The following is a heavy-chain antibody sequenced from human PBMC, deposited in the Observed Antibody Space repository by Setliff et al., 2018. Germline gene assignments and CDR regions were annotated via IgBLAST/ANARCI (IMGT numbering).Heavy chain of an antibody. D-gene: IGHD3-22*01. Sequence: ASVKVSCKTSGYTFTDYGITWVRQAPGQGLEWMGWISAHTGNTYYTPKLHGRVTLTTDTSTSTAYMELTSLGSDDTAVYYCSRINFFVSSGYYYAPDSWGQGTMVTVS. J-gene: IGHJ4*02. CDR2: ISAHTGNT. CDR1: GYTFTDYG. V-gene: IGHV1-18*01. CDR3: SRINFFVSSGYYYAPDS.